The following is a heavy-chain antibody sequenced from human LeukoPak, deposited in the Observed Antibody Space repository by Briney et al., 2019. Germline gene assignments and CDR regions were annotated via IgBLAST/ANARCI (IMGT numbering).Heavy chain of an antibody. J-gene: IGHJ4*02. D-gene: IGHD6-6*01. CDR2: ISGSGVST. CDR3: ANFIAARRFDY. V-gene: IGHV3-23*01. Sequence: TGGSLRLSCAASGFTFSSFAVSWVRQVPGEELEWVSAISGSGVSTYYADSVKGRFTISRDNSESTLYLQMSSLRADDTAVYYCANFIAARRFDYWGQGTLVTVSS. CDR1: GFTFSSFA.